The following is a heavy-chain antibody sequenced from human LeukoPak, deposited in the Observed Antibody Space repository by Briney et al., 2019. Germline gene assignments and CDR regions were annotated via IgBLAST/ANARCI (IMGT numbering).Heavy chain of an antibody. V-gene: IGHV1-18*01. CDR1: GYTFTSYG. CDR2: ISAYNGNT. CDR3: ARDYRIAAADWYFDL. Sequence: ASVKVSCTASGYTFTSYGISWVRQAPGQGLEWMGWISAYNGNTNYAQKLQGRVTMTTDTSTSTAYMELRSLRSDDTAVYYCARDYRIAAADWYFDLWGRGTLVTVSS. D-gene: IGHD6-13*01. J-gene: IGHJ2*01.